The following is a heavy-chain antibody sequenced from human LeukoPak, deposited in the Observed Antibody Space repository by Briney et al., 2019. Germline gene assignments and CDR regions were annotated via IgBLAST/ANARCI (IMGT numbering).Heavy chain of an antibody. CDR2: ISWDGGST. D-gene: IGHD2-15*01. J-gene: IGHJ4*02. CDR1: GFTFDDYT. V-gene: IGHV3-43*01. CDR3: AKDRHCSGGSCYSSFFDY. Sequence: PGGSLTLSCAASGFTFDDYTMHWVRQAPGKGLEWVSLISWDGGSTYYADSVKGRVTISRDNSKNSLCLQMNSLRTEDTALYYFAKDRHCSGGSCYSSFFDYWGQGTLVTVSS.